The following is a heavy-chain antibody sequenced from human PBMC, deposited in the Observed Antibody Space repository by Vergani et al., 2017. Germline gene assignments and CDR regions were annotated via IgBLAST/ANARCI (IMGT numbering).Heavy chain of an antibody. D-gene: IGHD6-25*01. V-gene: IGHV3-73*02. CDR3: TRRSPGIAAAVT. CDR2: IRSKANSYAT. Sequence: EVQLVESGGGLVQPGGSLKLSCAASGLTFSGTAVHWVRQASRKRLEWVGRIRSKANSYATAYAASVKGRFTISRDDSKNTGHLQMNLLKTEDTAVYYCTRRSPGIAAAVTRGQGTLVTVSS. J-gene: IGHJ4*02. CDR1: GLTFSGTA.